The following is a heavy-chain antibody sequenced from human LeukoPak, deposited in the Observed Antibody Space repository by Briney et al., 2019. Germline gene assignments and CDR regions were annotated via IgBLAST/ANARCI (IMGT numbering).Heavy chain of an antibody. Sequence: PGGSLRLSCAASGFTFKNYGLHWIRQAPGRGLEWVAFMTFDENYKFFLDSAKGRFTISRDKSENTVSLLMTSLRPDDTALYYCAIRRYCGDDCYYPGAFDIWGQGTMVTVSS. J-gene: IGHJ3*02. CDR2: MTFDENYK. V-gene: IGHV3-30*19. CDR3: AIRRYCGDDCYYPGAFDI. CDR1: GFTFKNYG. D-gene: IGHD2-21*01.